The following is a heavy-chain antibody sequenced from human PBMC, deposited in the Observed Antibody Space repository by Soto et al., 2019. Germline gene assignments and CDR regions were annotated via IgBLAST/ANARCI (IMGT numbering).Heavy chain of an antibody. CDR2: IIPIFGTA. Sequence: QVQLVQSGAEVKKPGSSVKVSCKASGGTFSSYAISWVRQAPGQGLEWMGGIIPIFGTANYAHKFQGRVTITADKSTSTAYMELSSLRSEDTAVYSCASPPSDSCSGSYSHFDFWGQGTLVTVSS. J-gene: IGHJ4*02. CDR3: ASPPSDSCSGSYSHFDF. CDR1: GGTFSSYA. D-gene: IGHD1-26*01. V-gene: IGHV1-69*06.